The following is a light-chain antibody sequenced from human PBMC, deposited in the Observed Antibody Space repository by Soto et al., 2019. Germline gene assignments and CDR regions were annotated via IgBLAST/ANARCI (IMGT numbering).Light chain of an antibody. CDR2: EVS. CDR3: RSHSATSPYV. V-gene: IGLV2-14*01. J-gene: IGLJ1*01. CDR1: SNDVGGYNY. Sequence: QSVLTQPASVSGSPGQSITISCTGTSNDVGGYNYVSWYQQQPGKAPKLIIYEVSHRPSGISNRFSGSKSGNTASLTISGLHVEDEPYYYCRSHSATSPYVFGTGTKVTIL.